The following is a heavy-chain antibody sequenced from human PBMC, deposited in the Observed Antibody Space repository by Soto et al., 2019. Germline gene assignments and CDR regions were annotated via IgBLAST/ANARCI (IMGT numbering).Heavy chain of an antibody. Sequence: QVQLQESGPGLVKPSETLSLTCTVSGGSISSYYWSWIRQPPGKGLEWIGYIYYSGSTNYNPSLKSRVTLSVDTSKNRFTLKLGSVTAADTAVYYCARQSVGPYGSGSYFDYGGQGTLVTVSS. CDR1: GGSISSYY. D-gene: IGHD3-10*01. V-gene: IGHV4-59*08. CDR3: ARQSVGPYGSGSYFDY. CDR2: IYYSGST. J-gene: IGHJ4*02.